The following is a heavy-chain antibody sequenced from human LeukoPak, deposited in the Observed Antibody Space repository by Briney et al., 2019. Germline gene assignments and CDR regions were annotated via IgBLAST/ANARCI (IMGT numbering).Heavy chain of an antibody. CDR3: ARGDSSSWYYFDY. CDR1: GYTFTVYY. V-gene: IGHV1-2*02. D-gene: IGHD6-13*01. Sequence: ASVKLSCTASGYTFTVYYMHWVRQAPGQGLEWMGWINPNSGGTNYAQKFQGRVTMTRDTSISTAYMELSRLRSDDTAVYYCARGDSSSWYYFDYWGQGTLVTVSS. CDR2: INPNSGGT. J-gene: IGHJ4*02.